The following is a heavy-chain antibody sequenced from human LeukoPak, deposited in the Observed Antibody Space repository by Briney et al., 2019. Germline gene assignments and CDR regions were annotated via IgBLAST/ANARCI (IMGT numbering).Heavy chain of an antibody. CDR2: IYPRDSDT. CDR3: ARHSYVVGAI. J-gene: IGHJ4*02. V-gene: IGHV5-51*01. D-gene: IGHD3-16*01. Sequence: GESLKISCEASGYTFTHQWIGWVRQMPGTGLEWVGIIYPRDSDTVYSPSFPGHVTISADTSINTAYLVWRSPAGSDSAMYYCARHSYVVGAIWGQGTQVTVSS. CDR1: GYTFTHQW.